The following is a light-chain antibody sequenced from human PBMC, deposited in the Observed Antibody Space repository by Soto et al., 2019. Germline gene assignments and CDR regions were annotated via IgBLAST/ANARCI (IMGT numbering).Light chain of an antibody. Sequence: IEVSQSPATVSVSPGERATLSCRASQSLGGSLAWYQQKPGQAPRLLIYGASTRVTGIPARFSGSGSGTEFTLTISSLQSEDFAVYYCQQYKNGWTFGQGTKVDIK. V-gene: IGKV3-15*01. CDR2: GAS. CDR1: QSLGGS. CDR3: QQYKNGWT. J-gene: IGKJ1*01.